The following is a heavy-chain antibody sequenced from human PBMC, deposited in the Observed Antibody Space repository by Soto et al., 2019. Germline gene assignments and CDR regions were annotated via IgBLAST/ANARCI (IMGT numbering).Heavy chain of an antibody. D-gene: IGHD3-22*01. CDR1: GFTFSSYG. V-gene: IGHV3-33*01. CDR2: IWYDGSSK. J-gene: IGHJ6*02. Sequence: GGSLRLSCAASGFTFSSYGMHWVRQAPGKGLEWVAVIWYDGSSKYYADSVKGRFTISRDNSKNTLYLQMNSLRAEDTAVYYCARDRKYYDSSASYNYYYGMDVWGQGTTVTVSS. CDR3: ARDRKYYDSSASYNYYYGMDV.